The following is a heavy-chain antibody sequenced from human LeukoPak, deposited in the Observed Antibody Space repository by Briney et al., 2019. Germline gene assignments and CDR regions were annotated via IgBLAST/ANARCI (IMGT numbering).Heavy chain of an antibody. J-gene: IGHJ5*02. CDR3: AKDEGGGYVRWFDP. V-gene: IGHV3-33*06. CDR1: GFTFITYG. CDR2: IWYDGSYK. Sequence: PGGSLRLSCAASGFTFITYGMHWVRQAPGKGLEWVALIWYDGSYKYYADSVKGRFTISRDNSKNTLYLQMNSLRAEDTAVYYCAKDEGGGYVRWFDPWGQGTLVTVSS. D-gene: IGHD5-12*01.